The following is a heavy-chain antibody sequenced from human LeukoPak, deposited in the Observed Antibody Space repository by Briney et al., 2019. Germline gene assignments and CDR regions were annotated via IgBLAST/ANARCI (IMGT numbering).Heavy chain of an antibody. D-gene: IGHD3-16*02. CDR3: ARMDPGDYVWGSYRYANYFDY. Sequence: SETLSHTCTVSGGSISSFYWSWIRQPPGRGLEWIGSIYYSGGTNSNPSLKSRVTLSVDTSKNQFSLKLSSVTAADTAVYYCARMDPGDYVWGSYRYANYFDYWGQGTLVTVSS. CDR1: GGSISSFY. CDR2: IYYSGGT. V-gene: IGHV4-59*08. J-gene: IGHJ4*02.